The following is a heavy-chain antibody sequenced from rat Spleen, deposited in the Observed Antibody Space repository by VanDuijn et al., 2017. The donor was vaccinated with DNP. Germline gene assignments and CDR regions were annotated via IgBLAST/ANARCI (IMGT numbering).Heavy chain of an antibody. Sequence: QVQLRESGPGLVQPSQTLSLTCTVSGLSLTSDSVSWIRQPPGKGLEWMGVIWGNGGTDYNSAIKSRLSISRDTSKSQVFLQVNSLQTEDTAMYFCDRNRGGLSYWGQGTSVTVSS. V-gene: IGHV2-47*01. CDR3: DRNRGGLSY. D-gene: IGHD4-3*01. CDR1: GLSLTSDS. CDR2: IWGNGGT. J-gene: IGHJ4*01.